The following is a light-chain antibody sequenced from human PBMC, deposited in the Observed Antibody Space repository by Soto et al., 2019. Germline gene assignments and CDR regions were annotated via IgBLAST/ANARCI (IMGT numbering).Light chain of an antibody. CDR2: SDN. J-gene: IGLJ1*01. Sequence: QSVLTQPPSASGTPGQRVTISCSGSSSNIGSYSVSWYQQFPGTAPRLLIYSDNQRPSGVPDRFSASKSGASASLAISGLQSEDEADYYCAAWDDSLSGRYVFGTGTKLTVL. CDR1: SSNIGSYS. CDR3: AAWDDSLSGRYV. V-gene: IGLV1-44*01.